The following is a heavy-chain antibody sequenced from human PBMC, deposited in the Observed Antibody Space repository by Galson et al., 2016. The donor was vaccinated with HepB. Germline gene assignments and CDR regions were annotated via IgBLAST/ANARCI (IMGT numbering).Heavy chain of an antibody. CDR1: GFTFSTYA. V-gene: IGHV3-23*01. J-gene: IGHJ4*02. Sequence: SLRLSCAASGFTFSTYAMSWVRQAPGTGLEWGSGFSGSGANTYYADSVKARSTISRANSKNTLSLQMNGLRAEDTAVYYCAKDLDPYDSGGFYYTDYWGQGTLVTVSS. D-gene: IGHD3-22*01. CDR3: AKDLDPYDSGGFYYTDY. CDR2: FSGSGANT.